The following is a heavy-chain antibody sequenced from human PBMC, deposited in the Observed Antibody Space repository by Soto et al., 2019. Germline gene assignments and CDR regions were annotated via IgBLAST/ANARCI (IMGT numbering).Heavy chain of an antibody. CDR1: GGSISSGGYS. Sequence: SETLSLTCAVSGGSISSGGYSWSWIRQPPGKGLEWIGYIYHSGSTYYDPSLKSRVTISVDRSKNQFSLKLSSVTAADTAVYYCASGLVTTLHYWGQGTLVTVSS. CDR3: ASGLVTTLHY. D-gene: IGHD4-17*01. J-gene: IGHJ4*02. V-gene: IGHV4-30-2*01. CDR2: IYHSGST.